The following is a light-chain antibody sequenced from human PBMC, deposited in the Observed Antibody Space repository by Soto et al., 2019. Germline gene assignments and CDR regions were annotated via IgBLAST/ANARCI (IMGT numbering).Light chain of an antibody. CDR2: GAS. J-gene: IGKJ3*01. V-gene: IGKV3-20*01. CDR1: QSVSSSY. Sequence: EIVLTQSPGTLSLSPGERATLSCRASQSVSSSYLAWYQQQPGQAPRLLIYGASSRATGIPDRFSGSGSGTDFTLTISSLEPEDFAVYYCQQYGSSPRFTFGPGTKVDIK. CDR3: QQYGSSPRFT.